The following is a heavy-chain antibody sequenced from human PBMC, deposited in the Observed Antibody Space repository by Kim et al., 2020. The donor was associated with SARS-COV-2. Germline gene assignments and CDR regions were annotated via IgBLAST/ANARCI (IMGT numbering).Heavy chain of an antibody. CDR1: GFTFDNHA. Sequence: GGSLRLSCAASGFTFDNHAMSWVRQAPGKGLEWVSGISGRGDYTYYADFVEGRFTISRDSSKNTLFLQMNSLRAEDTAVYFCAKDRESDYSHRYYYGLDVWGQGTTVTVSS. CDR3: AKDRESDYSHRYYYGLDV. D-gene: IGHD4-17*01. J-gene: IGHJ6*02. CDR2: ISGRGDYT. V-gene: IGHV3-23*01.